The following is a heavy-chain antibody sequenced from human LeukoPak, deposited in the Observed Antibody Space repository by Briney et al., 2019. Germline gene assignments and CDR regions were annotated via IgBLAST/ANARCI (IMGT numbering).Heavy chain of an antibody. Sequence: PGGSLRLSCAASGFTFSSYAMHRVRQAPGKGLEWVAVISYDGSNKYYADSVKGRFTISRDNSKNTLYLQMNSLRAEDTAVYYCARGGSIVVVPAAMDRWGQGTLVTVSS. CDR2: ISYDGSNK. CDR3: ARGGSIVVVPAAMDR. CDR1: GFTFSSYA. D-gene: IGHD2-2*01. J-gene: IGHJ4*02. V-gene: IGHV3-30*01.